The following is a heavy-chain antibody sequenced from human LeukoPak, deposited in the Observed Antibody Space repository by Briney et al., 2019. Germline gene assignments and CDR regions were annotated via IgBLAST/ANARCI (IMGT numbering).Heavy chain of an antibody. Sequence: EASVKVSFKASVYTFTGYYMHWVRQAPGQGLEWMGWINPNSGGTNYAQKFQGRVTMTRDTSISTAYMELSRLRSDDTAVYYCARDTPGTAGSWFDPWGQGTLVTVSS. CDR3: ARDTPGTAGSWFDP. CDR1: VYTFTGYY. CDR2: INPNSGGT. J-gene: IGHJ5*02. D-gene: IGHD6-13*01. V-gene: IGHV1-2*02.